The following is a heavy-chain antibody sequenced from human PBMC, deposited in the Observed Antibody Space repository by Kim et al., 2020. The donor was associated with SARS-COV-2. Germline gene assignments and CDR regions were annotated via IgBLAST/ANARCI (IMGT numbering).Heavy chain of an antibody. CDR1: GGSIINNY. CDR3: ARHLSGSTTFYNFDF. Sequence: SETLSLTCIVSGGSIINNYWSWIRQTPGEGLEWIAYIYYTGSAAYNPSLRRRATISVDTSKNLFSLELGSVTAADTAVYYCARHLSGSTTFYNFDFWGQGALVTVSS. CDR2: IYYTGSA. V-gene: IGHV4-59*08. J-gene: IGHJ4*02. D-gene: IGHD3-9*01.